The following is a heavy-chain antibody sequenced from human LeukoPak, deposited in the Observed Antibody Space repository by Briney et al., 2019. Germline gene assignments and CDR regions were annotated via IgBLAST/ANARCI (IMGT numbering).Heavy chain of an antibody. Sequence: SETLSPTCTVSGGSISSSSYYWGWIRQPPGKGLEWIGSIYYSGSTYYNPSLKSRVTISVDTSKNQFSLKLSSVTAADTAVYYCARRLGQIDYWGQGTLVTVSS. D-gene: IGHD3-9*01. CDR1: GGSISSSSYY. V-gene: IGHV4-39*01. CDR3: ARRLGQIDY. CDR2: IYYSGST. J-gene: IGHJ4*02.